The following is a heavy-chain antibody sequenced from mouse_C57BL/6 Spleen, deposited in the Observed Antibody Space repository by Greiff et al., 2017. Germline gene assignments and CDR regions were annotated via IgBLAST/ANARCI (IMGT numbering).Heavy chain of an antibody. CDR3: AREGGNYGGYAMDY. D-gene: IGHD2-1*01. V-gene: IGHV1-52*01. J-gene: IGHJ4*01. CDR1: GYTFTSYW. Sequence: QVPLQQPGAELVRPGSSVKLSCKASGYTFTSYWMHWVKQRPIQGLEWIGNIDPSDSETHYNQQFKDKATLTVAKSSSTANMQLSSLTSDDSAVYYCAREGGNYGGYAMDYWGQGTSVTVSS. CDR2: IDPSDSET.